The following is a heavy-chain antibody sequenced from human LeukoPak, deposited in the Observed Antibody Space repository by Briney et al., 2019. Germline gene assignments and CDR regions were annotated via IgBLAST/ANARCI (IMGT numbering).Heavy chain of an antibody. Sequence: GRSLRLSCAASGFTFSSYAMHWVRQAPGKGLEWVAVISFDGSNKYYADSLKGRFTISRDNSKNTLYLQMNSLRAEDTAVYYCARVFTGYFDWLLYGGYFDYWGQGTLVTVSS. CDR2: ISFDGSNK. D-gene: IGHD3-9*01. CDR1: GFTFSSYA. V-gene: IGHV3-30-3*01. CDR3: ARVFTGYFDWLLYGGYFDY. J-gene: IGHJ4*02.